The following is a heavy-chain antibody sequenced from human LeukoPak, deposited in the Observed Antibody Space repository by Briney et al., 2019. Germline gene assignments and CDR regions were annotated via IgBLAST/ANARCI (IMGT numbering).Heavy chain of an antibody. Sequence: SVKVSCKASGGTFSSYAISWVRQAPGQGLEWMGGIIPIFGTANYAQKFQGRVTITADESTSTAYMELSSLRSEDTAVYYCASRYGGALRYFGYYYYYMDVWGKGTTVTVSS. D-gene: IGHD3-9*01. V-gene: IGHV1-69*13. CDR1: GGTFSSYA. CDR3: ASRYGGALRYFGYYYYYMDV. CDR2: IIPIFGTA. J-gene: IGHJ6*03.